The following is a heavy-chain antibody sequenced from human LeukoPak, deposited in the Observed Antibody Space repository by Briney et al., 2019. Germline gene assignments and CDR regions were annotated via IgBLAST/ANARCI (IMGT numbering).Heavy chain of an antibody. J-gene: IGHJ4*02. Sequence: GGSLRLSCAASGFIFSNYAMNWVRQAPGKGLEWVSAVSGGDSDSYYADSVKGRFTISRDNSKNTLYLQMNSLRAGDTAIYYCAKGVDYWGQGTLVTVSS. CDR2: VSGGDSDS. V-gene: IGHV3-23*01. CDR1: GFIFSNYA. D-gene: IGHD3-3*01. CDR3: AKGVDY.